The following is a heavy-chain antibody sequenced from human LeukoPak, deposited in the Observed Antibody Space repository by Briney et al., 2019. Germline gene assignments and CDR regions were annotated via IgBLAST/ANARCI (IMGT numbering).Heavy chain of an antibody. CDR1: SGSISDRRYY. D-gene: IGHD3-22*01. J-gene: IGHJ4*02. CDR3: ARGTYFSDTYYFDY. Sequence: SETLSLTCTVSSGSISDRRYYWGWIRQPPGKGLEWIGSIYYSGSTHYSPSLKSRVTISVDTSKNQFSLKLNSVTAADTAVYYCARGTYFSDTYYFDYWGQGTLVTVSS. CDR2: IYYSGST. V-gene: IGHV4-39*01.